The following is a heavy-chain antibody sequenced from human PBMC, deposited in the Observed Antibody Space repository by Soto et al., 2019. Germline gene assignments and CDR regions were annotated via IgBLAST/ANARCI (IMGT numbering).Heavy chain of an antibody. CDR3: ARDSDCHSTSCFFPPRA. V-gene: IGHV3-21*06. J-gene: IGHJ6*02. CDR1: GFTFSDEN. CDR2: ISGGGSYI. Sequence: GGSLRLSCSASGFTFSDENMSWVRQVPGKGLEWVSGISGGGSYIFYADSVQGRFSISRDNAKNSLFLEMNSLRVEDTAVYYCARDSDCHSTSCFFPPRAWGQGTTVTVSS. D-gene: IGHD2-2*01.